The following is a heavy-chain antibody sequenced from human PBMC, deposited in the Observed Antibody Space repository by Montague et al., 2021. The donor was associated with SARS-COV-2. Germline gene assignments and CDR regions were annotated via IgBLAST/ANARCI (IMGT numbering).Heavy chain of an antibody. CDR1: GGSFSGYY. Sequence: SETLSLTCAVYGGSFSGYYWSWIRQPPGKGLEWIGEINHSGSTNYNPSLKSRVTISVDTSKNQFSLKLSSVTAADTAVYYCARGRRILLWLGELLSGGDYYGMDVWGQGTTVTVSS. V-gene: IGHV4-34*01. J-gene: IGHJ6*02. CDR2: INHSGST. CDR3: ARGRRILLWLGELLSGGDYYGMDV. D-gene: IGHD3-10*01.